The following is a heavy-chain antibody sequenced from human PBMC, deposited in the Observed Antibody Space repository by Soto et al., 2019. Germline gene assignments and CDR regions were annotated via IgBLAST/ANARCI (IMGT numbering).Heavy chain of an antibody. D-gene: IGHD4-17*01. CDR3: ARDLYGDYVFDY. J-gene: IGHJ4*02. Sequence: SETLSLTCTVSGGSISSYYWSWIRQPPGKGLEWIGYIYYSGSTNYNPSLKSRVTISVDTSKNQFSLKLSSVTAADTAVYYCARDLYGDYVFDYWGQGTPVTVSS. V-gene: IGHV4-59*01. CDR1: GGSISSYY. CDR2: IYYSGST.